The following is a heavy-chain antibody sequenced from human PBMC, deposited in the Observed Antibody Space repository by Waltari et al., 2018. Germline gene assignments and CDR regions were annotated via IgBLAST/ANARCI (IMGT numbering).Heavy chain of an antibody. Sequence: QVQLQESGPGLVKPSETLSLTCTVSGGSVSSGTYYWSWIRQPPGKGLEWIGYIYHSESTNYNPSLKSRVTISIDASKNQFSLKLTSVTAADTAVYYCARDWSGFDYWGQGTLVTVSS. CDR2: IYHSEST. D-gene: IGHD3-3*01. V-gene: IGHV4-61*01. CDR1: GGSVSSGTYY. CDR3: ARDWSGFDY. J-gene: IGHJ4*02.